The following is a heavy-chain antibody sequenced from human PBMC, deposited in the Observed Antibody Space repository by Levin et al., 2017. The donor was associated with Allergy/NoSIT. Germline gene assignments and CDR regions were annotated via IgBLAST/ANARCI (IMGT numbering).Heavy chain of an antibody. D-gene: IGHD1-26*01. CDR1: GGSFSGYY. J-gene: IGHJ4*02. V-gene: IGHV4-34*01. CDR3: AREMWEVNTGVRITDY. CDR2: INHSGST. Sequence: SETLSLTCAVYGGSFSGYYWSWIRQPPGKGLEWIGEINHSGSTNYNPSLKSRLTISVDTSKNQFSLKLNSVTAADTAVYYCAREMWEVNTGVRITDYWGQGTLVTVSS.